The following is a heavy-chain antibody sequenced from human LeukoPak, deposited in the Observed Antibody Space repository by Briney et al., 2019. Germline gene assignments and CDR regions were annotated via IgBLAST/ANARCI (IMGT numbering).Heavy chain of an antibody. CDR3: ARDSKEEVVVTDYYYFMDV. CDR1: GGSISSSSYY. Sequence: SETLSLTCTVSGGSISSSSYYWGWIRQPPGKGLEWIGSIYYSGSTYYNPSLKSRVTISVDTSKNQFSLKLSSVTAADTAVYYCARDSKEEVVVTDYYYFMDVWGKGTTVTVSS. CDR2: IYYSGST. V-gene: IGHV4-39*07. D-gene: IGHD3-22*01. J-gene: IGHJ6*03.